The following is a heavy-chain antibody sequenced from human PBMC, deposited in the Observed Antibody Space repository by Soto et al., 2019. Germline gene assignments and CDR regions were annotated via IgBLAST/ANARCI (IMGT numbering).Heavy chain of an antibody. V-gene: IGHV5-51*01. CDR1: WYHFTNHW. CDR3: ARPIGALSTTDFTY. CDR2: IYPSDSDT. J-gene: IGHJ4*02. D-gene: IGHD3-22*01. Sequence: GGSLKIPCKGSWYHFTNHWIGWGRQMPGKGLEWMGFIYPSDSDTRYSPSFQGQVTISADKSISTAYLQWSSLKASDTAMYYCARPIGALSTTDFTYWGQGTLVTVSS.